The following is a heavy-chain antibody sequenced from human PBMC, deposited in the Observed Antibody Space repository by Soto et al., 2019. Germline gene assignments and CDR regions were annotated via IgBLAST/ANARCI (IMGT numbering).Heavy chain of an antibody. V-gene: IGHV3-23*01. CDR3: AKVSSSWYAGFFDL. D-gene: IGHD6-13*01. CDR2: LSDSGGST. CDR1: GFTFSSYV. Sequence: HPGGSLRLSCAASGFTFSSYVMNWVRQAPGKGLEWVSGLSDSGGSTYYADSVKGRFTISRDNSMNTLYLQMNTLRAEDTAVCYCAKVSSSWYAGFFDLWGQGTLVTVSS. J-gene: IGHJ4*02.